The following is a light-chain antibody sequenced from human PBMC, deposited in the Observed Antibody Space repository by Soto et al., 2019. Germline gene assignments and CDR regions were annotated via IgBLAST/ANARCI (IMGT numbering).Light chain of an antibody. Sequence: EIVLTHSPGTLSLSPGERATLSCRASLTISDNYLAWYQQKAGQAPRLVIYDASNRATGIPDRFSASGSGTDFTLTISRLEPEDFAVYYCQQRSNWLTFGGGTKVEIK. CDR3: QQRSNWLT. J-gene: IGKJ4*01. CDR2: DAS. CDR1: LTISDNY. V-gene: IGKV3D-20*02.